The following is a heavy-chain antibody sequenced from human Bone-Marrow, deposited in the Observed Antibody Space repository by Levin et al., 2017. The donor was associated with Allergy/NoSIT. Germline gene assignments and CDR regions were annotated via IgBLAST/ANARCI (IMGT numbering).Heavy chain of an antibody. J-gene: IGHJ4*02. CDR2: ISGSGLKT. CDR1: GFTFNNYA. D-gene: IGHD3-10*01. CDR3: AKDYYTLSDYPPTFFDN. V-gene: IGHV3-23*01. Sequence: GGSLRLSCVASGFTFNNYALTWVRQAPGKGLEWVSAISGSGLKTFNADSVKGRFTISRDTYKNTLYLQMNSLTAADTAVYYCAKDYYTLSDYPPTFFDNWGQGTLVTVSS.